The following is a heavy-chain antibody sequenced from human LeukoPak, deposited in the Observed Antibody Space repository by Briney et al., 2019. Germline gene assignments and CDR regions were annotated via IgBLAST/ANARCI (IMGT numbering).Heavy chain of an antibody. J-gene: IGHJ6*02. Sequence: GGSLRLSCAASGFTFSSYAMNWVRQAPGKGLEWVSAISGSGAGTYYADSVKGRFTISRDNSKNTLFLQMNSLRAEDTAIYYCAKARSGYSSGWLRTDYYGMDVWGQGTTVTVSS. D-gene: IGHD6-19*01. CDR3: AKARSGYSSGWLRTDYYGMDV. CDR1: GFTFSSYA. V-gene: IGHV3-23*01. CDR2: ISGSGAGT.